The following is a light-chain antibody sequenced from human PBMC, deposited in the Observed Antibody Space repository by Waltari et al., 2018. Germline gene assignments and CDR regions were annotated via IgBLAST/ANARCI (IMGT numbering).Light chain of an antibody. CDR1: TSNIGAGSH. V-gene: IGLV1-40*01. CDR3: SAWDTSLSAVL. CDR2: ENI. J-gene: IGLJ2*01. Sequence: QSVLTQPPSTSGAPGHRITISCTGPTSNIGAGSHVSWYQQFPGTAPKLLIYENINRPSGVSDRFSGSKSGTSASLTITGLQSEDEADYYCSAWDTSLSAVLFGGGTRLTVL.